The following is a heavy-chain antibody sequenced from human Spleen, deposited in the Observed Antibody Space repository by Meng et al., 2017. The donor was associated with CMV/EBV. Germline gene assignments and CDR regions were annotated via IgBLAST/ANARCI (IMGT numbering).Heavy chain of an antibody. CDR1: GFTFSSYA. J-gene: IGHJ4*02. CDR3: ASPLVGPAATGDY. V-gene: IGHV3-30-3*01. CDR2: ISYDGSNK. D-gene: IGHD2-2*01. Sequence: GQLVGSGGGVVQPGWSLILFFAASGFTFSSYAIHWVRQAPGKGLEWVAVISYDGSNKYYADSVKGRFTISRDNSKNTLYLQMNSLRAEDTAVYYCASPLVGPAATGDYWGQGTLVTVSS.